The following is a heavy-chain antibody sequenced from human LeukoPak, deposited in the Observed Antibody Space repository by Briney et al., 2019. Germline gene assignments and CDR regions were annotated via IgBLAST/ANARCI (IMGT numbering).Heavy chain of an antibody. J-gene: IGHJ4*02. Sequence: ASVKVSCKASGYTFTSYDINWVRQATVQGLEWMGWMNPNSVNTGYAQKFQGRVTITRNTSISTAYMELSSLRSEDTAVYYCARGLSGEGGGVGIAVADPTYYFDYWGQGTLVTVSS. CDR1: GYTFTSYD. CDR3: ARGLSGEGGGVGIAVADPTYYFDY. V-gene: IGHV1-8*03. CDR2: MNPNSVNT. D-gene: IGHD6-13*01.